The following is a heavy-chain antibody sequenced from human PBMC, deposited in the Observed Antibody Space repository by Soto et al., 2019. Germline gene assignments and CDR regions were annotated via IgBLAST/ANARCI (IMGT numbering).Heavy chain of an antibody. J-gene: IGHJ6*02. CDR2: IYHSGST. Sequence: TLSLTCAVSGGSISSGGYSWSWIRQPPGKGLEWIGEIYHSGSTNYNPSLKSRVTISVDKSKNQFSLKLSSVTAADTAVYYCARDRIVVVPAAMKPYYYYGMDVWGQGTTVTVSS. D-gene: IGHD2-2*01. CDR1: GGSISSGGYS. CDR3: ARDRIVVVPAAMKPYYYYGMDV. V-gene: IGHV4-30-2*01.